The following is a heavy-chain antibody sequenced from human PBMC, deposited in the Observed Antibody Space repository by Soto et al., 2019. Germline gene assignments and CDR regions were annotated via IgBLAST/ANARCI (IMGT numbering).Heavy chain of an antibody. CDR1: GYTFTRYA. J-gene: IGHJ4*02. CDR2: INAGSGSS. V-gene: IGHV1-3*01. Sequence: SVKVSCKASGYTFTRYAIHWVRQAPGQGLEWMGWINAGSGSSRYSQNFQGRVTITRDTSASTAYMELNSLVFEDTGVYFCARERAVSANFFDYWGKGTLVTASS. D-gene: IGHD2-21*02. CDR3: ARERAVSANFFDY.